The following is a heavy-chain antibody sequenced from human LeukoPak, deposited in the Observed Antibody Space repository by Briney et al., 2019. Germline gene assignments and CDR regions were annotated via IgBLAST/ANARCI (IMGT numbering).Heavy chain of an antibody. CDR3: AKDPNFSSGWYLADY. CDR1: GFPFSIFA. J-gene: IGHJ4*02. V-gene: IGHV3-23*01. D-gene: IGHD6-19*01. Sequence: PGGSLRLSCAASGFPFSIFALSWVRQAPGKGLEWVSYADSMKGRFTVSRDNSKKTVDLQMNSLRAEDTALYYCAKDPNFSSGWYLADYWGQGTLVTVSS.